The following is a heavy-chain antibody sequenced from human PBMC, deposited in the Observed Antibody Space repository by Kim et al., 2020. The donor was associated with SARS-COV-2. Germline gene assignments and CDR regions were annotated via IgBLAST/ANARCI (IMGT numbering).Heavy chain of an antibody. V-gene: IGHV1-3*01. CDR3: ARGQFGSMSNNWFDS. J-gene: IGHJ5*01. CDR2: INPANGNT. CDR1: GYTFINYA. D-gene: IGHD3-10*01. Sequence: ASVKVSCKASGYTFINYAMHWVRQAPGQRPEWMGWINPANGNTRYSLNFQGRVTTTRDTSATTVYMELTALRSEDTAVYYCARGQFGSMSNNWFDSWGQGTLVTVSS.